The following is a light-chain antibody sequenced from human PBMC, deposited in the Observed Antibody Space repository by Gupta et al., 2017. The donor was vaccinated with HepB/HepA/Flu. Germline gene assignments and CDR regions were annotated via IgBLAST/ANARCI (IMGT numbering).Light chain of an antibody. CDR1: RSNIGSNT. CDR3: AAWDDSLNGVV. V-gene: IGLV1-44*01. Sequence: QSVLTQPPSASGTPAQSVTISCSGSRSNIGSNTVNWYQQFPGTAPKLLIYSNNQRPSGVPDRFSGPKSGTSGSLAISGLQAEDEADYYCAAWDDSLNGVVFGGGTKLTVL. J-gene: IGLJ2*01. CDR2: SNN.